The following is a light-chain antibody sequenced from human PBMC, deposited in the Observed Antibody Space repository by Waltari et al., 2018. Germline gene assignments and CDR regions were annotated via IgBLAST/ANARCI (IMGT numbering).Light chain of an antibody. V-gene: IGLV2-8*01. J-gene: IGLJ1*01. Sequence: QSALTQPPSASGSPGQSVTISCTGTSSDVGSHNFFSWYQQFPGKAPKLIIWEVSRRPSGVPDRFSGSKSGNTASLTVSGLQAEDEADYYCSSYGGINNSPYVFGTGTKVTVL. CDR1: SSDVGSHNF. CDR2: EVS. CDR3: SSYGGINNSPYV.